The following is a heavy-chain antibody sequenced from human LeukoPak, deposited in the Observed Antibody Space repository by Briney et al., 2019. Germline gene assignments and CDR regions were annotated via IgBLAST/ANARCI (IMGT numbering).Heavy chain of an antibody. D-gene: IGHD2-21*02. CDR2: MYDREKT. CDR1: GGSISFGGYY. V-gene: IGHV4-31*03. J-gene: IGHJ3*01. CDR3: ARDSQIRLLLNDYDVFDV. Sequence: PSETLSLTCTVSGGSISFGGYYWSWIRQLPGKGLEWIGYMYDREKTDYNPSLRSRVIISLDTSKNQFSLKLNSVTAADTAVYYCARDSQIRLLLNDYDVFDVWGQGTVVTVSS.